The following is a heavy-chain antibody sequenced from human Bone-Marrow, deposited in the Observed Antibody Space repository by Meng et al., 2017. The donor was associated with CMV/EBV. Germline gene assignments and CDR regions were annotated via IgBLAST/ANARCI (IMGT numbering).Heavy chain of an antibody. CDR1: GFTFSSYA. CDR2: IYSGGSST. V-gene: IGHV3-23*03. CDR3: AKANYDFWSGFDYYYYGMDV. J-gene: IGHJ6*02. Sequence: LSLTCAASGFTFSSYAMSWVRQAPGKGLEWVSVIYSGGSSTYYADSVKGRFTISRDNSKNTLYLQMNSLRAEDTAVYYCAKANYDFWSGFDYYYYGMDVWGQGTTVTVSS. D-gene: IGHD3-3*01.